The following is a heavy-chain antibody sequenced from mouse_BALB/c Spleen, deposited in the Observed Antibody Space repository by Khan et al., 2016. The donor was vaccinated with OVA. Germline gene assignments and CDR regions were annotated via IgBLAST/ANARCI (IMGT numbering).Heavy chain of an antibody. J-gene: IGHJ4*01. CDR3: ARSYGSWAMDY. Sequence: EVQLQESGPSLVKPSQTLSLSCSVTGDSITSGFWNWIRKFPGNKFEYLGYITYSGNIYYNPSLKSRISITRDTSKSQYYLQLNSVTTEDTATYYCARSYGSWAMDYWVQGTSVTVSS. CDR1: GDSITSGF. D-gene: IGHD1-1*01. CDR2: ITYSGNI. V-gene: IGHV3-8*02.